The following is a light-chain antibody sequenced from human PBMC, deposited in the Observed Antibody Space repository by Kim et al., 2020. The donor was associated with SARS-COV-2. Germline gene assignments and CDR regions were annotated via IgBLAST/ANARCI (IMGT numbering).Light chain of an antibody. CDR2: QAS. V-gene: IGLV3-1*01. CDR3: QAWDSSTGV. CDR1: NLGNKY. Sequence: SPGQTARITSAGYNLGNKYHCWYQQKQGQSPVLVIYQASKRTSGIPQRFSGSNSGNTATLTISGTQAMDEADYYCQAWDSSTGVFGTGTKVTVL. J-gene: IGLJ1*01.